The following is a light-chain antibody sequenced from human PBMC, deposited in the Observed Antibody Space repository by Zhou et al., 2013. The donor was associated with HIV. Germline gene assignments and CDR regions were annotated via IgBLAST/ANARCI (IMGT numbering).Light chain of an antibody. CDR3: QQYGSSSYT. J-gene: IGKJ2*01. Sequence: ERVMTQSPSTLSLSPGERATLSCRASQSVRSGLAWYQQKPGQAPSLLIYGASSRATGIPDRFSGSGSGTDFTLTISRLEPEDFAVYYCQQYGSSSYTFGQGTKLEIK. V-gene: IGKV3-20*01. CDR1: QSVRSG. CDR2: GAS.